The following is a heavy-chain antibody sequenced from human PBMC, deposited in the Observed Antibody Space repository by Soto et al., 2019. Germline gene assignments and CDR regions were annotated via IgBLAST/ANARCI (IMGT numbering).Heavy chain of an antibody. CDR1: GGSVISGSYY. Sequence: PSETLSLTCTVSGGSVISGSYYWIWIRQPPGKGLEWIGYIYYGGSTNYNPSLKSRVTISVDTSKNQFSLKLSSVTAADTAVYYCARDSTAATNHPFDYWGQGTLVTVS. CDR2: IYYGGST. D-gene: IGHD6-13*01. J-gene: IGHJ4*02. V-gene: IGHV4-61*01. CDR3: ARDSTAATNHPFDY.